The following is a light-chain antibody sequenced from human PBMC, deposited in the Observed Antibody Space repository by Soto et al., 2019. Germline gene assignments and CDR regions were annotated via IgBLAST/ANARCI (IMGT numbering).Light chain of an antibody. V-gene: IGKV1-5*03. CDR1: QSISSW. CDR3: QQYKSYPYP. J-gene: IGKJ2*01. CDR2: NAS. Sequence: DIQMTQSPSTLSASVGDRVTITCRASQSISSWLAWYQQKPGKAPKLLIYNASSLESGVPSRFSGSGSGTEFTLTISSLQPDDFATYYCQQYKSYPYPFGQGTKLEIK.